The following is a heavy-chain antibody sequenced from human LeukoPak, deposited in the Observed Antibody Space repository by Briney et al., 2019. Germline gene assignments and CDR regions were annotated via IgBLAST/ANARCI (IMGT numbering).Heavy chain of an antibody. V-gene: IGHV3-23*01. CDR3: AKGYTADYYDSSGYDRTDY. Sequence: GGSLRLSCAASGFTLSSYAMSWVRQAPGKGLEWVSAISGSGSSTYYADSVQGRFTISRDNSKNTLYLQMNSLRAEDTAVYYCAKGYTADYYDSSGYDRTDYWGQGTLVTVSS. CDR1: GFTLSSYA. J-gene: IGHJ4*02. D-gene: IGHD3-22*01. CDR2: ISGSGSST.